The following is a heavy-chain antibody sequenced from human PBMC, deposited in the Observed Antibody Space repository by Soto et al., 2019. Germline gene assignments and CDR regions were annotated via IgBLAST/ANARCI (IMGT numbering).Heavy chain of an antibody. J-gene: IGHJ4*02. Sequence: QLQLQESGPGLVKPSETLSLTCTVSGGSISSSSYYWGWIRQPPGKGLEWIGSIYYSGSTYYNPSLKSRVTITVDTSKTKFTLKLGSVTATDTAVYYCARAPYYYGSAVTYYFDYWGQGTLVTVSS. D-gene: IGHD3-10*01. V-gene: IGHV4-39*01. CDR2: IYYSGST. CDR3: ARAPYYYGSAVTYYFDY. CDR1: GGSISSSSYY.